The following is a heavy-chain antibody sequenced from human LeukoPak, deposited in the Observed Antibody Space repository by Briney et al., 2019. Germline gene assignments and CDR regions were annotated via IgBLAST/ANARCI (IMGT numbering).Heavy chain of an antibody. CDR2: IYYSGST. V-gene: IGHV4-39*01. Sequence: SETLSLTCTVSGGSISSRGYYWGWIRQPPGKGLECIATIYYSGSTYYNPSLKSRVTISVDTSKNQFSLKLSSVAAADTATYYCARQSTLTRSGSGSYYVGSWGQGTLVTVSS. CDR3: ARQSTLTRSGSGSYYVGS. CDR1: GGSISSRGYY. J-gene: IGHJ4*02. D-gene: IGHD3-10*01.